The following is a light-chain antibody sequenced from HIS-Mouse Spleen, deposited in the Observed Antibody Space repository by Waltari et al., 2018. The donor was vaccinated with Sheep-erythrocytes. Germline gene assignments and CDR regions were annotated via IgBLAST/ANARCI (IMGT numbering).Light chain of an antibody. CDR3: CSYAGSSTFV. CDR1: SSDVGSYNL. CDR2: EGS. J-gene: IGLJ1*01. Sequence: QSALTQPASVSGSPGQSITISCTGTSSDVGSYNLISWYQQHPGKAPKLLIYEGSKRHSGVSNGVSGSKSGNKAYLTISGLQAEDEADYYCCSYAGSSTFVFGTGTKVTVL. V-gene: IGLV2-23*03.